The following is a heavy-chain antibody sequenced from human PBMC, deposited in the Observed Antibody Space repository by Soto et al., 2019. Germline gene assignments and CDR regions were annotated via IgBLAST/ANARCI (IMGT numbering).Heavy chain of an antibody. CDR3: ARSEEDSDYYYYGMDV. J-gene: IGHJ6*02. V-gene: IGHV6-1*01. CDR1: GDTVSSNSVA. D-gene: IGHD2-15*01. Sequence: LSLTCVGSGDTVSSNSVAWNWHRQSPSRGLEWLGGTYYRSRWYSDYAVSVRSRIDINADTSKNQVSLQLNSVTPEDTAVYYCARSEEDSDYYYYGMDVWGQGTTVTVSS. CDR2: TYYRSRWYS.